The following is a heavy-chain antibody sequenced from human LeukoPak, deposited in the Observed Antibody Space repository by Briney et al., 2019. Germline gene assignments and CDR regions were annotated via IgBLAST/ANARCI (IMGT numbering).Heavy chain of an antibody. V-gene: IGHV3-33*01. CDR2: IWYDGSNK. D-gene: IGHD3-10*01. CDR1: GFTFSSYG. Sequence: GGSLRLSRAASGFTFSSYGMHWVRQAPGEGLEWVAVIWYDGSNKHYADSVKGRFTISRDNSKNTLYLQMNSLRAEDTAVYYCARDPAYGSGSYSSFGMDVWGQGTTVTVSS. CDR3: ARDPAYGSGSYSSFGMDV. J-gene: IGHJ6*02.